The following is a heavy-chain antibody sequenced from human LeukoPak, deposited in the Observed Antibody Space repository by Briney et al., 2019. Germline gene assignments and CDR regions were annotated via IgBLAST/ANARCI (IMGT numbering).Heavy chain of an antibody. CDR3: VSPRGFSYGYFDY. Sequence: PSETLSLTCTVSGGSISSSSAYWGWFRQPPGKGLEWIGSIYYSKNTYYNPSLKSRVTISADTSKNQFSLTLGSVSATDTAVYYCVSPRGFSYGYFDYWGQGTLVTVSS. CDR2: IYYSKNT. CDR1: GGSISSSSAY. D-gene: IGHD5-18*01. J-gene: IGHJ4*02. V-gene: IGHV4-39*01.